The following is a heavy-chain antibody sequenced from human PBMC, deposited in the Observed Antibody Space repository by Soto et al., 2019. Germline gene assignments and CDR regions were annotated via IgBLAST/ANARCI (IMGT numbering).Heavy chain of an antibody. CDR1: GYTFTGYH. J-gene: IGHJ6*02. CDR2: INPNSGGT. Sequence: ASVKVSCKASGYTFTGYHMHWVRQAPGQGLEWMGWINPNSGGTNYAQKFQGRVTMTRDTSISTAYMEVSRLRSDDTAVYYCAKDSGGRITIFGVVPNRPYGMDVWGQGTTVTVSS. CDR3: AKDSGGRITIFGVVPNRPYGMDV. V-gene: IGHV1-2*02. D-gene: IGHD3-3*01.